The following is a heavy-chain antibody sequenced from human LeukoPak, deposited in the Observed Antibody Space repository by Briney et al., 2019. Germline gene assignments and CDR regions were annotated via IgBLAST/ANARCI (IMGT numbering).Heavy chain of an antibody. D-gene: IGHD6-19*01. J-gene: IGHJ4*02. CDR1: GGSISSYY. Sequence: PSETLSLTCTVSGGSISSYYWSWIRQPPGKGLEWIGDIYYRGSTNYNPSLKSRVTISVDTSKNQFSLKLSSVTAADTAVYYCARGSSDWYFDYWGQGTLVTVSS. CDR3: ARGSSDWYFDY. V-gene: IGHV4-59*12. CDR2: IYYRGST.